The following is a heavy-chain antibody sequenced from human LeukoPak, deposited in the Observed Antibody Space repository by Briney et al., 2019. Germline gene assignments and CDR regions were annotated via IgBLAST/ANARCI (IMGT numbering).Heavy chain of an antibody. CDR2: FDPEDGET. CDR3: ATIGYGGKGYYFDY. D-gene: IGHD4-17*01. CDR1: GYTLTELS. Sequence: GASVKVSCKVSGYTLTELSMHWVRQAPGKGLEWMGGFDPEDGETIYAQKFQGRVTMTEDTSTDTAYMELSSLRSEDTAVYYCATIGYGGKGYYFDYWGRGTLVTVSS. V-gene: IGHV1-24*01. J-gene: IGHJ4*02.